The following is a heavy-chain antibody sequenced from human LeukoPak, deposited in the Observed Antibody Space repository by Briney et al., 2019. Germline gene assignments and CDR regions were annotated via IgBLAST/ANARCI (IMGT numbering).Heavy chain of an antibody. Sequence: SQTLSLTCTVSGGSISSGSYYWSWIRQPAGKGLEWIGRIYTSGSTNYNPSLKSRVTISVDTSKNQFSLKLSSVTAADTAVYYCARDSSVRGVTLNWFDPWGQGTLVTVSS. J-gene: IGHJ5*02. CDR1: GGSISSGSYY. V-gene: IGHV4-61*02. CDR3: ARDSSVRGVTLNWFDP. CDR2: IYTSGST. D-gene: IGHD3-10*01.